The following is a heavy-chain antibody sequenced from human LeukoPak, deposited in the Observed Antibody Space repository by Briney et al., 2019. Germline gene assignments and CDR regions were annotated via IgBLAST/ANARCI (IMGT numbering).Heavy chain of an antibody. J-gene: IGHJ4*02. CDR2: ISSSSSYI. D-gene: IGHD2-2*01. Sequence: GGSLRLSCAASGFTFSSYSMNWVRQAPGKGLEWVSSISSSSSYIYYADSVKGRFTISRDNAKNSLYLQMNSLRAEDTAVYYCAGAPSRSTSSSFDYWGQGTLVTVSS. CDR3: AGAPSRSTSSSFDY. V-gene: IGHV3-21*01. CDR1: GFTFSSYS.